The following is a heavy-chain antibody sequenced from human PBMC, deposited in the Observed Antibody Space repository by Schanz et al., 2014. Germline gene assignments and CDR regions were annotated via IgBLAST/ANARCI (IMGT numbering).Heavy chain of an antibody. CDR3: AKIERNED. J-gene: IGHJ4*02. CDR1: GFAFSSYG. CDR2: LSEGGGGT. Sequence: EVQLVESGGGVVRPGGSLRLSCAASGFAFSSYGMNWLRQAPGKGLEWVSALSEGGGGTLYADSVKGRFTISRDNSKNTLYLQMNSLRAEDTAVYFCAKIERNEDWGQGTLVTVSS. V-gene: IGHV3-23*04. D-gene: IGHD1-1*01.